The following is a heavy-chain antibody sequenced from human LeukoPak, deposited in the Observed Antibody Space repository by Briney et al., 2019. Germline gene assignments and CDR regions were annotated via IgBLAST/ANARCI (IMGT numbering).Heavy chain of an antibody. CDR3: AREVIVVGATGNDFDY. V-gene: IGHV3-48*03. CDR2: ISSSGSTI. D-gene: IGHD1-26*01. Sequence: GGSLRLSCAASGFTFSSYEMNWVRQAPGKGLEWVSYISSSGSTIYYADSVKGGFTISRDNAKNSLFLQMNSLRAEDTAVYYCAREVIVVGATGNDFDYWGQGTLVTVSS. J-gene: IGHJ4*02. CDR1: GFTFSSYE.